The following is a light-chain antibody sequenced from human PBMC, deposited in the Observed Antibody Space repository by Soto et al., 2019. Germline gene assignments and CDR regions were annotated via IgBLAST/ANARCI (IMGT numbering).Light chain of an antibody. CDR3: QQYHSWPPRT. Sequence: EIVMTQSPATLSVSPVERATLSFMASQSVSSNLAWYQQKPGQAPRLLIYGVYTRAPGIPARFSGSGSGTEFTLTISSLQSEDFAVYYCQQYHSWPPRTFGQGTKVDIK. V-gene: IGKV3D-15*01. CDR2: GVY. CDR1: QSVSSN. J-gene: IGKJ1*01.